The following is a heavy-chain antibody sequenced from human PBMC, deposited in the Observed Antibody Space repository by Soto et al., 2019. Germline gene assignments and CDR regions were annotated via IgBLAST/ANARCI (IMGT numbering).Heavy chain of an antibody. CDR3: ARVRVAKIDY. D-gene: IGHD5-12*01. Sequence: PSETLSLTCTASGGSISSSSYYWGWIRQPPGKGLEWIGEINHSGSTNYNPSLNSRVTISVDTSKNQFSLKLSSVTAADTAVYYCARVRVAKIDYWGQGTLVTVS. J-gene: IGHJ4*02. CDR2: INHSGST. V-gene: IGHV4-39*07. CDR1: GGSISSSSYY.